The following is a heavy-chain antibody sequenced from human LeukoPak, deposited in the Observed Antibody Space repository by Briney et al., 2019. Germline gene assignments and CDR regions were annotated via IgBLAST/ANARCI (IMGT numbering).Heavy chain of an antibody. J-gene: IGHJ4*02. Sequence: ASVKVSCKASGYTFISYGITWVRQAPGQGLEWLGWISAYNGNIDYAQKLQGRVTLTTDTSTSTAYMEVRSLRSDDTAVYYCARDHAGYYDTSGYPEYWDQGTLVTVSS. CDR2: ISAYNGNI. CDR1: GYTFISYG. CDR3: ARDHAGYYDTSGYPEY. D-gene: IGHD3-22*01. V-gene: IGHV1-18*01.